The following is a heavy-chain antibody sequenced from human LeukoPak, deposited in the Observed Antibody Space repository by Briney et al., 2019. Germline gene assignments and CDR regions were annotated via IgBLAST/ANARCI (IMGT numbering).Heavy chain of an antibody. Sequence: KVGESLKISCKGSGYSFTSYWIGWVRQMPGKGLEWMGIIYPGDSDTRYSPSFQGQVTISADKSISTAYLQWSSLKASDTAMYYCARWGQYGGYVSRRYFDYWGQGTLVTVSS. CDR2: IYPGDSDT. CDR1: GYSFTSYW. D-gene: IGHD5-12*01. V-gene: IGHV5-51*01. CDR3: ARWGQYGGYVSRRYFDY. J-gene: IGHJ4*02.